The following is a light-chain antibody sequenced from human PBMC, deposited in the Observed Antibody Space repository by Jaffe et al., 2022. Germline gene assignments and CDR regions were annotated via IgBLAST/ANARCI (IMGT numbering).Light chain of an antibody. V-gene: IGKV3-20*01. J-gene: IGKJ2*01. CDR3: LQFSNPVLYT. CDR1: QSVESRY. Sequence: EIVLTQSPGTLSLSPGERGTLSCRASQSVESRYLAWYQQKPGQAPRLLIYGASNRATGVPDRFSGSASGPDFTLTISRLEPEDFAVYYCLQFSNPVLYTFGQGTKLEIK. CDR2: GAS.